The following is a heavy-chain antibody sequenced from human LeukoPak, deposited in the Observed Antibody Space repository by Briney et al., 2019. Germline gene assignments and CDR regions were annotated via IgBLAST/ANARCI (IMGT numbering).Heavy chain of an antibody. CDR3: ARARGSGSYYGHDYYYYYYMDV. Sequence: GASVKVSCKASGDTLTTDYIHWVRQGPGQGPEWMGVSNPSGGSTTNAQKFQGRVTMTRDTSTSTVYMELSSLRSEDTAIYYCARARGSGSYYGHDYYYYYYMDVWGKGTTVTVSS. CDR2: SNPSGGST. CDR1: GDTLTTDY. V-gene: IGHV1-46*01. D-gene: IGHD3-10*01. J-gene: IGHJ6*03.